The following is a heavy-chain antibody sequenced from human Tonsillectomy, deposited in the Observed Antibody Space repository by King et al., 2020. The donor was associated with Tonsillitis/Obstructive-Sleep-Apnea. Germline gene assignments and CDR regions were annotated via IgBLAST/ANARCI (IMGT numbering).Heavy chain of an antibody. CDR1: GYTFTSYG. CDR2: SSAYNGNT. J-gene: IGHJ6*03. V-gene: IGHV1-18*01. Sequence: VQLVQSGAEVKKPGASVKVSCKASGYTFTSYGISWVRQAPGQGLEGMGWSSAYNGNTHSAQKLQGRVTMTTDTSPSTAYMELRSLRSYDTAVYYCARTGYCSSTSCSDSYMDVWGKGTTVTVSS. D-gene: IGHD2-2*01. CDR3: ARTGYCSSTSCSDSYMDV.